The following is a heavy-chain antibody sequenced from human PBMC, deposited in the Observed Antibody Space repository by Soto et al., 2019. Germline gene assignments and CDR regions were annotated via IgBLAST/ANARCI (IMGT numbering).Heavy chain of an antibody. D-gene: IGHD3-10*01. Sequence: PGGSLRLSCAASGFTFSSYGMHWVRQAPGKGLEWVAVISYDGSNKYYADSVKGRFTISRDNSKNTLYLQMNSLRAEDTAVYYCARDDKRYYGSGPYGMDVWGQGTTVTVSS. J-gene: IGHJ6*02. V-gene: IGHV3-30*03. CDR2: ISYDGSNK. CDR3: ARDDKRYYGSGPYGMDV. CDR1: GFTFSSYG.